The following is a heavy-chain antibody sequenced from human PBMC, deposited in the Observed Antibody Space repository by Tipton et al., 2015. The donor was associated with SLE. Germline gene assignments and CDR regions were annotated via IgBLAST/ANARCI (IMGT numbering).Heavy chain of an antibody. CDR3: ASTHWSFDY. CDR2: IYYSGST. V-gene: IGHV4-59*12. Sequence: TLSLTCTVSGGSISSYYWSWIRQPPGKGLEWIGYIYYSGSTNYNPSLKSRVTISVDTSKNQFSLKLNSVTAADTAVYYCASTHWSFDYWGQGTLVTVSS. CDR1: GGSISSYY. J-gene: IGHJ4*02. D-gene: IGHD3-3*02.